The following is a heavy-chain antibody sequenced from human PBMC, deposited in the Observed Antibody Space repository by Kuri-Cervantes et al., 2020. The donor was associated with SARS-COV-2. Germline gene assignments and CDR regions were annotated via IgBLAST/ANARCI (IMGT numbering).Heavy chain of an antibody. CDR1: RFTFSKYD. D-gene: IGHD2-8*01. Sequence: GGSLRLSCAASRFTFSKYDLIWVRQAPGKGLEWVSSISTSGGDTNYADSLKGRFTISRDTSKNTVHLQMNSLRVEDTAVYYCARDVGYCTNDVCQSRDFDYCGQGTLVTVSS. J-gene: IGHJ4*02. CDR3: ARDVGYCTNDVCQSRDFDY. V-gene: IGHV3-23*01. CDR2: ISTSGGDT.